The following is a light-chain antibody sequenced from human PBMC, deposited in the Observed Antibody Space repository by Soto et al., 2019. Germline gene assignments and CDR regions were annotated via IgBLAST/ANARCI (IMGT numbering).Light chain of an antibody. CDR1: QNIKNNY. CDR2: GAS. J-gene: IGKJ4*01. Sequence: VVMTQSPRPLSLSPGERATLSCRASQNIKNNYVGWYQQKPGQAPTLLIYGASARATSVPARFSGSGSGTDFTLIINRLEPEDFAVDDGQHHGTSITFGGGTKLESK. V-gene: IGKV3-20*01. CDR3: QHHGTSIT.